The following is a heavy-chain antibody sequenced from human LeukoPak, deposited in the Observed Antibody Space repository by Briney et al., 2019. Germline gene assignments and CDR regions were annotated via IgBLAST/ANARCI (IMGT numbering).Heavy chain of an antibody. Sequence: ASVKVSCKASGYTFTSHGISWVRQAPGQGLEWMGWISTYNGNTNYAQKFQGRVTITRNTSISTAYMELSSLRSEDTAVYYCARGGSIKDFWSGYFSPDKYYFDYWGQGTLVTVSS. J-gene: IGHJ4*02. CDR1: GYTFTSHG. D-gene: IGHD3-3*01. CDR3: ARGGSIKDFWSGYFSPDKYYFDY. CDR2: ISTYNGNT. V-gene: IGHV1-18*01.